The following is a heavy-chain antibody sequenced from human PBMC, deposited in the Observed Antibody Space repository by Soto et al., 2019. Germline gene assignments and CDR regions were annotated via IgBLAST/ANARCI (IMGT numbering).Heavy chain of an antibody. D-gene: IGHD6-6*01. J-gene: IGHJ4*02. Sequence: QITFKESGPTLVKPTQTLTLICTFSGFSLSTSGVGVGWIRQPPGKALEWLALIYWDDDKRYSSSLNSRLTITKDTSKNQVVLTMTNMDPVDTATYYCAHSRPPRLLDYWGQGTLVTVSS. CDR2: IYWDDDK. CDR1: GFSLSTSGVG. V-gene: IGHV2-5*02. CDR3: AHSRPPRLLDY.